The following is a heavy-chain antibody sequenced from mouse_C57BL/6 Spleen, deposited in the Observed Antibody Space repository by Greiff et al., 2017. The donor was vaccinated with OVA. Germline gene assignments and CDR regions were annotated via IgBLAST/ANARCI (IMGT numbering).Heavy chain of an antibody. V-gene: IGHV1-55*01. CDR3: ARSPDYGSSYWYFDV. CDR1: GYTFTSYW. J-gene: IGHJ1*03. D-gene: IGHD1-1*01. Sequence: QVQLKQPGAELVKPGASVKMSCKASGYTFTSYWITWVKQRPGQGLEWIGDIYPGSGSTNYNEKFKSKATLTVDTSSSTAYMQLSSLTSEDSAVYYCARSPDYGSSYWYFDVWGTGTTVTVSS. CDR2: IYPGSGST.